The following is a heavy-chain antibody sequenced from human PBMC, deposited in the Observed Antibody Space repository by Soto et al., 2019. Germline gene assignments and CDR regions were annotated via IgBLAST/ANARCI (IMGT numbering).Heavy chain of an antibody. Sequence: ASVKVSCKASGYTFTSYDIHWVRQATGQGLEWMGWMNPNRGNTGYAQKFQVRVTMTRNTSISTAYMELSSLRSEDTAVYYCASHLWFGEFNYYYYGMDVWGQGTTVTVSS. CDR1: GYTFTSYD. CDR2: MNPNRGNT. J-gene: IGHJ6*02. V-gene: IGHV1-8*01. D-gene: IGHD3-10*01. CDR3: ASHLWFGEFNYYYYGMDV.